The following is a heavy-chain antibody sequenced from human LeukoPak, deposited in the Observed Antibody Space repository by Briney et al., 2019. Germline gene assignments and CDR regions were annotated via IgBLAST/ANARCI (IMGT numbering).Heavy chain of an antibody. Sequence: ASVKVSCKASGGTFSSYAISWVLQAPGKGLEWVSAISGSGGSTYYADSVKGRFTISRDNSKNTLYLQMNSLRAEDTAVYYCAKDNYGDYVMGTWGQGTLVTVSS. V-gene: IGHV3-23*01. CDR2: ISGSGGST. J-gene: IGHJ5*02. CDR1: GGTFSSYA. CDR3: AKDNYGDYVMGT. D-gene: IGHD4-17*01.